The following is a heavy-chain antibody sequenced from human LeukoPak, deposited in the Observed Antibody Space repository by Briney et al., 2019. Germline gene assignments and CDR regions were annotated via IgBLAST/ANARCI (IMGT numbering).Heavy chain of an antibody. CDR1: GFTFNNYA. CDR3: AKVSGGGLYYDGMDV. CDR2: ISGSGGTT. V-gene: IGHV3-23*01. Sequence: GGSLRLSCAASGFTFNNYAMNWVRQAPGKGLEWVSVISGSGGTTYYADSVKGRFSISRDSSKNTLYLQMNSLRAEDTAVYYCAKVSGGGLYYDGMDVWGQGTTVTVSS. J-gene: IGHJ6*02. D-gene: IGHD1-14*01.